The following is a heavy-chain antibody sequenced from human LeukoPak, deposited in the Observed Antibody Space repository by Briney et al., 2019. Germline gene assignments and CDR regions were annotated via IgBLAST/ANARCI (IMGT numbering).Heavy chain of an antibody. J-gene: IGHJ4*02. D-gene: IGHD2-15*01. CDR1: GFTFITYT. CDR3: AREGRKNFDY. Sequence: PGGSLRLSCAASGFTFITYTMNWVRQAPGKGLEWVSSISSSSSYIYYADSVKGRFTISRDNAKNSLYLQMNSLRAEDTAVYYCAREGRKNFDYWGQGTLVTVSS. CDR2: ISSSSSYI. V-gene: IGHV3-21*01.